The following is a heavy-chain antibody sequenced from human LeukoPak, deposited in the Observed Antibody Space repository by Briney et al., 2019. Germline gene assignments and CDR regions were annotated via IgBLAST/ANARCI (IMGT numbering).Heavy chain of an antibody. J-gene: IGHJ5*02. CDR1: GYTFTGYY. CDR3: ARAGSSYSNWFDP. Sequence: ASVKVSCKASGYTFTGYYMHWVRQAPGQGLEWMGWINPNSGGTNYAQKFQGRVTMTRDTSTSTVYMELSSLRSEDTAVYYCARAGSSYSNWFDPWGQGTLVTVSS. CDR2: INPNSGGT. V-gene: IGHV1-2*02. D-gene: IGHD6-13*01.